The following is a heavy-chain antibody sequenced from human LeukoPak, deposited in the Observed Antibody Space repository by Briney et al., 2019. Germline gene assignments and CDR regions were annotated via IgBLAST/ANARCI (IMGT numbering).Heavy chain of an antibody. CDR3: ARETGYSSSWLLYNWFDP. CDR1: GGSISSSSYS. D-gene: IGHD6-13*01. Sequence: SETLSLTCTVSGGSISSSSYSWGWIRQPPGKGLEWIGSIYYSGSTYYNPSLKSRVTISVDTSKNQFSLKLSSVTAADTAVYYCARETGYSSSWLLYNWFDPWGQGTLVTVSS. CDR2: IYYSGST. J-gene: IGHJ5*02. V-gene: IGHV4-39*07.